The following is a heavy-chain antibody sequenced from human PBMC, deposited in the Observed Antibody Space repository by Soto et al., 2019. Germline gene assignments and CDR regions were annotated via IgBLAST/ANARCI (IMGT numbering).Heavy chain of an antibody. Sequence: SETLSLTCTFSGGSIRSSSYYLGWIRQPPGKGLEWIGSIYYSGSTNYNPSLKSRVTISVDTSKNQFSLKLSSVTAADTAVYYCARGFREMATITGWFDPWGQGTLVTVSS. CDR3: ARGFREMATITGWFDP. CDR2: IYYSGST. D-gene: IGHD5-12*01. J-gene: IGHJ5*02. V-gene: IGHV4-39*07. CDR1: GGSIRSSSYY.